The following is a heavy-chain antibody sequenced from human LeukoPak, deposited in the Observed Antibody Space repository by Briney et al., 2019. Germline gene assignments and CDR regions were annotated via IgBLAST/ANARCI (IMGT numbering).Heavy chain of an antibody. J-gene: IGHJ6*03. CDR2: FNPKSGGT. CDR1: GYTFTDYY. V-gene: IGHV1-2*02. Sequence: ASVKVSCKAFGYTFTDYYIHWVRQAPGQGLEWMVWFNPKSGGTKYAQKFQGRVTLTKDTSISTAYMELSTLRSDDTAVYYCARDPSHYYYLDVWGKGTTVIVSS. CDR3: ARDPSHYYYLDV.